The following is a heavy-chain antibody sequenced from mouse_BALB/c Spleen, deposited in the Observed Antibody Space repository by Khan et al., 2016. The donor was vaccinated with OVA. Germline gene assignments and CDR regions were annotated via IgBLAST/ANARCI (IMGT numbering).Heavy chain of an antibody. Sequence: QVQLKQSGTELARPGASVKLSCKASGYTFTSYWMQWVKQRPGQGLEWIGAIYPGDGNSRYTQKFKGKATLTADKSSSTAYMQFSSVASEDSAVYYCARGGITTGYFDYWGQGTTLTVSS. CDR2: IYPGDGNS. D-gene: IGHD1-1*01. V-gene: IGHV1-87*01. CDR1: GYTFTSYW. CDR3: ARGGITTGYFDY. J-gene: IGHJ2*01.